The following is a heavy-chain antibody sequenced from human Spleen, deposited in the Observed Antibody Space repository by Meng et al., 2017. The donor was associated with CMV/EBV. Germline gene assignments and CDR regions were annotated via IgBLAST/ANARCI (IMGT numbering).Heavy chain of an antibody. J-gene: IGHJ4*02. V-gene: IGHV3-23*03. D-gene: IGHD3-3*01. Sequence: LSCAASEFTFTSYSMGWVRQPPGMGLEWVAVIYTDGRTTFYADSVKGRFTISRDDSNNTVYLQMTSLRADDAAVYYCARDNQFLDVRGQGTLVTVSS. CDR1: EFTFTSYS. CDR3: ARDNQFLDV. CDR2: IYTDGRTT.